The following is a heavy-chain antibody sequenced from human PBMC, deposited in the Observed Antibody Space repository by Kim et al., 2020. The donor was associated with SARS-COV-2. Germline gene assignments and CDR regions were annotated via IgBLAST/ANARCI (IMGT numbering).Heavy chain of an antibody. J-gene: IGHJ6*02. CDR2: INAGNGNT. CDR1: GYTFTSYA. D-gene: IGHD3-22*01. CDR3: ARSYDSSGYYVQPYYYYYGMDV. V-gene: IGHV1-3*01. Sequence: ASVKVSCKASGYTFTSYAMHWVRQAPGQRLEWMGWINAGNGNTKYSQKFQGRVTITRDTSASTAYMELSSLRSEDTAVYYCARSYDSSGYYVQPYYYYYGMDVWGQGTTVTVSS.